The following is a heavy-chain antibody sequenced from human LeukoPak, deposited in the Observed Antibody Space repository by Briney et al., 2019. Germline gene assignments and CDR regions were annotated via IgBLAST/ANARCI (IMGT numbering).Heavy chain of an antibody. V-gene: IGHV3-30*02. CDR2: IWNDGSTK. D-gene: IGHD1-26*01. J-gene: IGHJ4*02. CDR1: GFTFSTSG. Sequence: GGSLRLSCAASGFTFSTSGMHWDRRAPGKGLEWVAFIWNDGSTKYYADSVKGRFTISRDNSKNTLYLELNSLRAEDTAVYFCARTHSGSWGFIDQWGQGTLVTVSS. CDR3: ARTHSGSWGFIDQ.